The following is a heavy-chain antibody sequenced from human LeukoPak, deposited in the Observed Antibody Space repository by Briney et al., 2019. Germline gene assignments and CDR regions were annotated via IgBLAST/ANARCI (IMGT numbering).Heavy chain of an antibody. CDR1: GYTFTAYY. Sequence: ASVKVSCKASGYTFTAYYMHWVRQAPGQGPEYMGWINPDSGDTKPAQNFQGRVTMTRDTSISTAYMELSRLRSDDTAVYYCARDGVGYYDSSGYYYFQHRGQGTLVTVSS. V-gene: IGHV1-2*02. J-gene: IGHJ1*01. D-gene: IGHD3-22*01. CDR2: INPDSGDT. CDR3: ARDGVGYYDSSGYYYFQH.